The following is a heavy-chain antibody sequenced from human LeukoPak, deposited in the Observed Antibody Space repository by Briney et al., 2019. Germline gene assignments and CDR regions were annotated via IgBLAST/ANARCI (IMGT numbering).Heavy chain of an antibody. CDR1: GFTFSSYG. CDR3: AKVRVVVTAAGHYFDY. D-gene: IGHD2-21*02. Sequence: GASLRLSCAASGFTFSSYGMSWVRQAPGKGLEWVSVITGSGGSTYYADSVKGRFTISRDNSKNTLYLQMNSLRAEDTAVYYCAKVRVVVTAAGHYFDYWGQGTLVTVSS. J-gene: IGHJ4*02. V-gene: IGHV3-23*01. CDR2: ITGSGGST.